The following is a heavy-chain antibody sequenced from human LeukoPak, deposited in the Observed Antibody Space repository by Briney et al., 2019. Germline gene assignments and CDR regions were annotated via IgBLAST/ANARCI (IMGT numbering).Heavy chain of an antibody. Sequence: GASVKVSCKASGGTFSSYAISWVRQAPGQGLEWMGGIIPIFGTANYARKFQGRVTITADKSTSTAYMELSSLRSEDTAVYYCASGSSGKFDYWGQGTLVTVSS. CDR3: ASGSSGKFDY. CDR1: GGTFSSYA. CDR2: IIPIFGTA. D-gene: IGHD6-19*01. J-gene: IGHJ4*02. V-gene: IGHV1-69*06.